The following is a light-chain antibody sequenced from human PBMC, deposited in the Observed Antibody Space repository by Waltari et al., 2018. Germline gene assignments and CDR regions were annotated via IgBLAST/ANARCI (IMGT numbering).Light chain of an antibody. J-gene: IGKJ2*01. CDR1: PSVGSN. CDR2: DAS. Sequence: MMRQSPAPLSLSPGHRATVSCTISPSVGSNLAWDQQKPGQAPRLPIYDASPRATDIPVRFRGSGSWTDFTLTISSVQSADFAVYYCQQYDKWPLYSFGQGTKVEIK. V-gene: IGKV3-15*01. CDR3: QQYDKWPLYS.